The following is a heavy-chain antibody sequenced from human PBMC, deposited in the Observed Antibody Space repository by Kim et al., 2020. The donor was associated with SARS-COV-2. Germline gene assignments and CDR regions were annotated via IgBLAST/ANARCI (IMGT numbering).Heavy chain of an antibody. V-gene: IGHV4-39*07. CDR1: GGSISSSSYY. J-gene: IGHJ6*02. CDR3: ARGDTAMVGTVYSSSWYHAFDYYYGMDV. CDR2: IYYSGST. D-gene: IGHD6-13*01. Sequence: SQTLSLTCTVSGGSISSSSYYWGWIRQPPGKGLEWIGSIYYSGSTYYNPSLKSRVTISVDTSKNQFSLKLSSVTAADTAVYYCARGDTAMVGTVYSSSWYHAFDYYYGMDVWGQGTTVTVSS.